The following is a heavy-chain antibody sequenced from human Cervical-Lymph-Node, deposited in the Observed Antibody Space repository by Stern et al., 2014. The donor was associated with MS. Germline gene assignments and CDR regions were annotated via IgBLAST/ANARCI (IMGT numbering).Heavy chain of an antibody. Sequence: VQLVESGGGLVKPGGSLRLSCAASGFTFSSYSMNWVRQAPGKGLEWVSSISSSSSYIYYADSVKGRFTISRDNAKNSLYLQMNSLRAEDTAVYYCARGSYDYVWGSYRYDFDYWGQGTLVTVSS. D-gene: IGHD3-16*02. V-gene: IGHV3-21*01. CDR1: GFTFSSYS. CDR2: ISSSSSYI. CDR3: ARGSYDYVWGSYRYDFDY. J-gene: IGHJ4*02.